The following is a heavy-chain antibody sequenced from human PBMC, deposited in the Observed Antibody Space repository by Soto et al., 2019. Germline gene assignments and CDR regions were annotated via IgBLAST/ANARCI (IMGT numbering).Heavy chain of an antibody. CDR1: GFTFISYA. CDR3: ARSRHGSGSYTHFYYGLDV. V-gene: IGHV3-30-3*01. CDR2: ISFDGNTE. J-gene: IGHJ6*02. D-gene: IGHD3-10*01. Sequence: QVQLVESGGGVVQPGRSLRLSCAASGFTFISYAMHWVRQAPGKGLEWVAVISFDGNTEYYADSVKGLFTISRDNSKNPVYLQMNSLRSEDTAVYYCARSRHGSGSYTHFYYGLDVWGQGTTVTVSS.